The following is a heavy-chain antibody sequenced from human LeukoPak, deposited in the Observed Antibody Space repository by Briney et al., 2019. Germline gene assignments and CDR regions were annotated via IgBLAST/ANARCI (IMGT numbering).Heavy chain of an antibody. CDR1: GGSISSYY. V-gene: IGHV4-4*09. D-gene: IGHD6-19*01. CDR2: IYTSGST. Sequence: PSETLSLTCTVSGGSISSYYWSWIRQPPGKGLEWIGYIYTSGSTNYNPSLKSRDTISLDTSENQFSLKLSSVTAADTAVYYCARDLYSSGWGYFDYWGQGTLVTVSS. CDR3: ARDLYSSGWGYFDY. J-gene: IGHJ4*02.